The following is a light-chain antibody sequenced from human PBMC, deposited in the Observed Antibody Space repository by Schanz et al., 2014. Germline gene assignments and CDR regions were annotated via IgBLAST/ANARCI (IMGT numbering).Light chain of an antibody. CDR2: GAT. Sequence: EIVLTQSPGTLSLSPGERVTLSCRASQSVFSNLAWYQQRPGQAPRLLIYGATTRATGIPARFSGSGSGTEFTLTISSLQSEDSAVYYCQQYNYWPDTFGQGTKLEIK. J-gene: IGKJ2*01. CDR3: QQYNYWPDT. V-gene: IGKV3-15*01. CDR1: QSVFSN.